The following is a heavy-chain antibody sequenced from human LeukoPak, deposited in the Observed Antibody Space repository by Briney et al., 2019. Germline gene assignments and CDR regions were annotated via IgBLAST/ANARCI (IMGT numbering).Heavy chain of an antibody. V-gene: IGHV4-34*01. CDR2: INHSGST. J-gene: IGHJ4*02. Sequence: GSLRLSCAASGFTFSDYYMSWIRQPPGKGLEWIGEINHSGSTNYNPSLKSRVTISVDTSKNQFSLKLSSVTAADTAVYYCARGRGQQLVKTFDYWGQGTLVTVSS. D-gene: IGHD6-13*01. CDR1: GFTFSDYY. CDR3: ARGRGQQLVKTFDY.